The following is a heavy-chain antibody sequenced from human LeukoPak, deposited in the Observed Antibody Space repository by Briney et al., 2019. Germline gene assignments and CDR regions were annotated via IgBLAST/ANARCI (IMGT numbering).Heavy chain of an antibody. CDR3: ARLLPPYSSSVVNWFDP. V-gene: IGHV4-59*01. CDR2: IYYSGST. J-gene: IGHJ5*02. D-gene: IGHD6-13*01. CDR1: GGSISSYY. Sequence: SETLSLTCTVSGGSISSYYWSWIRQPPGKGLEWIGYIYYSGSTDYNPSLKSRVTISVDTSKNQFFLKLSSVTAADTAVYYCARLLPPYSSSVVNWFDPWGQGTLVTVSS.